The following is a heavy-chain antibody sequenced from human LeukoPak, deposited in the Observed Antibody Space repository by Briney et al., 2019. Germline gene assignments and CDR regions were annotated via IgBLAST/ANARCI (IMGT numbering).Heavy chain of an antibody. CDR3: ASSSSGYSHFNY. CDR1: GFTFSSYA. D-gene: IGHD3-22*01. CDR2: ISYDGSNK. V-gene: IGHV3-30-3*01. Sequence: HPGRSLRLSCAASGFTFSSYAMHWVRQAPGKGLEWVAVISYDGSNKYYADSVKGRFTISRDNTKNTLYLQMNSLRAEDTAVYFCASSSSGYSHFNYWGQGTLVTVSS. J-gene: IGHJ4*02.